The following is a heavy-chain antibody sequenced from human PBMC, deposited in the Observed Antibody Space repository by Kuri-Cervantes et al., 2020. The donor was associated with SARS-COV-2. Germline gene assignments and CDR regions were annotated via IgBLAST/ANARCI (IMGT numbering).Heavy chain of an antibody. CDR1: GFTFSSYA. V-gene: IGHV3-23*01. Sequence: GESLKISCAASGFTFSSYAMSWVRQAPGKGLEWVSAISGGGGSTYYADSVRGRFTASRDNSKNTLYLQMNSLRAEDTAVYYCAKGVVGVGYSVPLQGSGEPYGMDVWGQGTTVTVSS. CDR3: AKGVVGVGYSVPLQGSGEPYGMDV. D-gene: IGHD3-10*01. J-gene: IGHJ6*02. CDR2: ISGGGGST.